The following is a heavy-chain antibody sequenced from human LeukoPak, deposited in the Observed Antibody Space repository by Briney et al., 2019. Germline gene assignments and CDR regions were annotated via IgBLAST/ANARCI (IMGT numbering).Heavy chain of an antibody. CDR2: ITPYNGNT. V-gene: IGHV1-18*01. J-gene: IGHJ6*04. Sequence: ASVKVSCKASGYTFTNFGISWVRQAPGQGLEWMGWITPYNGNTNYAQKFQGRVTITADKSTSTAYMELSSLRSEDTAVYYCARVLGGGWVDVWGKGTTVTVSS. CDR3: ARVLGGGWVDV. D-gene: IGHD3-3*01. CDR1: GYTFTNFG.